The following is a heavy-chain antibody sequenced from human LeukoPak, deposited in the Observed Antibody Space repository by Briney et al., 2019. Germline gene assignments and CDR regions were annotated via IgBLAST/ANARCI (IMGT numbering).Heavy chain of an antibody. D-gene: IGHD2-2*01. J-gene: IGHJ4*02. CDR3: ARFRRGGYCSSTSCYRRHTAFDY. CDR1: GYTFTSYD. Sequence: WASVKVSCKASGYTFTSYDINWVRQATGQGLGWMGWMNPNSGNTGYAQKFQGRVTMTRNTSISTAYMELSSLRSEDTAVYYCARFRRGGYCSSTSCYRRHTAFDYWGQGTLVTVSS. CDR2: MNPNSGNT. V-gene: IGHV1-8*01.